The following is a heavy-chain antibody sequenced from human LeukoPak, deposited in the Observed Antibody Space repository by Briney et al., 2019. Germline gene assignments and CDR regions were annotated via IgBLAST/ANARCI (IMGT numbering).Heavy chain of an antibody. V-gene: IGHV1-18*04. CDR2: ISAYNGNT. CDR3: ARDRVGAKDYYYMDV. CDR1: GYTFTGYY. J-gene: IGHJ6*03. D-gene: IGHD1-26*01. Sequence: ASVKVSCKASGYTFTGYYMHWVRQAPGQGLEWMGWISAYNGNTNYAQKLQGRVTMTTDTSTSTAYMELRSLRSDDTAVYYCARDRVGAKDYYYMDVWGKGTTVTVSS.